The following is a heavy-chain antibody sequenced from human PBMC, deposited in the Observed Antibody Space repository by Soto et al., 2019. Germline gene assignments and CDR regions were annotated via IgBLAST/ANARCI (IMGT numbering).Heavy chain of an antibody. CDR1: GFTFSSYA. J-gene: IGHJ6*02. D-gene: IGHD2-21*01. V-gene: IGHV3-30-3*01. Sequence: GGSLRLSCAASGFTFSSYAMHWVRQAPGKGLEWVAVISYDGSNKYYADSVKGRFTISRDNSKNTLYLQMNSLRAEDTAVYYCARVAYSSHYYYYYGMDVWGQGTTVTVSS. CDR2: ISYDGSNK. CDR3: ARVAYSSHYYYYYGMDV.